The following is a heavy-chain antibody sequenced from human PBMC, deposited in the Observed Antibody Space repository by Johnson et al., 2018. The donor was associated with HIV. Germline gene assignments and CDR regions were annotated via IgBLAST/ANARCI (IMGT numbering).Heavy chain of an antibody. J-gene: IGHJ3*02. CDR1: GFTFSDYY. Sequence: QVQLVESGGGLVKPGGSLRLSCAASGFTFSDYYMSWIRQAPGKGLEWVSYISSSGGSTYYADSVKGRFTISRDNSKNTLYLQMNSLRAEDTAVYYCAKIVATSDDVFDIWGQGTKVTVSS. D-gene: IGHD5-12*01. CDR2: ISSSGGST. V-gene: IGHV3-11*04. CDR3: AKIVATSDDVFDI.